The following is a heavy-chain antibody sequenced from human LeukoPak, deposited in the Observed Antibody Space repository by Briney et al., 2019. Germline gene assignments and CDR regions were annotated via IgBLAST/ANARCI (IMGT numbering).Heavy chain of an antibody. Sequence: SETLSLTCTVSGGSISSGRFYWSWIRQPPGKGLEWIGRIYTGGSTNYNPPLKSRVTISVDTSTNQFALRLRSVAAADTPVSYWARDHAPLPHSYYYGSGSYPVLWGQGTMVTVSS. CDR1: GGSISSGRFY. J-gene: IGHJ3*01. V-gene: IGHV4-61*02. CDR2: IYTGGST. CDR3: ARDHAPLPHSYYYGSGSYPVL. D-gene: IGHD3-10*01.